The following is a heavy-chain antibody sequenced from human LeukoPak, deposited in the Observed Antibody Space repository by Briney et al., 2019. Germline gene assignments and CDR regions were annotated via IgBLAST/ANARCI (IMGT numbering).Heavy chain of an antibody. J-gene: IGHJ4*02. CDR2: INPSGGST. D-gene: IGHD3-3*02. CDR3: AIIRRSIFGFDY. V-gene: IGHV1-46*01. Sequence: ASVTVSCKASGYTFTSYYMHWVRQAPGQGLEWMGIINPSGGSTSYAQKFQGRVTMTRDMSTSTVYMELSSLRSEDTAVYYCAIIRRSIFGFDYWGQGTLVTVSS. CDR1: GYTFTSYY.